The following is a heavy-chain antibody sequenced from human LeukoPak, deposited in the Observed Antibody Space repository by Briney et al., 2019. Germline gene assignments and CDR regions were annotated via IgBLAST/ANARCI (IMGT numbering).Heavy chain of an antibody. Sequence: SETLSLTCTVSGGSISSSSYYWGWIRQPPGKGLEWIGSIYYSGSTYYNPSLKSRVTISVDTSKNQFSLKLSSVTAADTAVYYCAREAIAAGKNFDYWGQGTQVTVSS. V-gene: IGHV4-39*07. CDR2: IYYSGST. CDR1: GGSISSSSYY. D-gene: IGHD6-25*01. CDR3: AREAIAAGKNFDY. J-gene: IGHJ4*02.